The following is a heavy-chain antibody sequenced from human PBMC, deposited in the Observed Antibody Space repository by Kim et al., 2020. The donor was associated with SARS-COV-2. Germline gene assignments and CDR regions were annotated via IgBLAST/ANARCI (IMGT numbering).Heavy chain of an antibody. CDR3: AREASSRDYYFDY. J-gene: IGHJ4*02. CDR1: GDRVSSNSDA. D-gene: IGHD6-13*01. CDR2: TYYRSKWYN. V-gene: IGHV6-1*01. Sequence: SQTLSLTCAISGDRVSSNSDAWNWIRQSPSRGLEWLGRTYYRSKWYNDYAVSVKSRITINSDISKNQFSLQLNSVTPEDTAVYYCAREASSRDYYFDYWGQGTLVTVSS.